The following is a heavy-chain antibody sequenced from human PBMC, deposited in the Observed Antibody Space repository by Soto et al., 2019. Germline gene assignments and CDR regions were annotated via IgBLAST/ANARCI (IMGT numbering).Heavy chain of an antibody. J-gene: IGHJ5*02. V-gene: IGHV4-4*07. D-gene: IGHD3-22*01. CDR1: GGSISSSY. CDR3: AREPIVERPPGYNWLDP. Sequence: SETLSLTCSVSGGSISSSYWNWIRQPAGKGLEWIGRFYTTGRASYNPSLKGRLTLSGDTSKNQFSLRLGSVTAADTAAYYCAREPIVERPPGYNWLDPWGQGILVTVSS. CDR2: FYTTGRA.